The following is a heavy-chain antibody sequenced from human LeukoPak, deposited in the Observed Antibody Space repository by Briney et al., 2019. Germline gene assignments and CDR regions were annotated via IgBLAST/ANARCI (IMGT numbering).Heavy chain of an antibody. CDR2: IYYSGST. D-gene: IGHD3-10*01. CDR3: ARDQVDYYGSGSYSSYYYGMDV. Sequence: SETLSLTCTVSGGSISSGDYYWSRIRQPPGKGLEWIGYIYYSGSTYYNPSLKSRVTISVDTSKDQFSLKLSSVTAADTAVYYCARDQVDYYGSGSYSSYYYGMDVRGQGTTVTVSS. CDR1: GGSISSGDYY. J-gene: IGHJ6*02. V-gene: IGHV4-30-4*01.